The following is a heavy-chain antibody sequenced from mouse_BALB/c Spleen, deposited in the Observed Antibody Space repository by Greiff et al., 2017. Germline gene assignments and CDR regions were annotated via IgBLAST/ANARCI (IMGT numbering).Heavy chain of an antibody. CDR3: AKGYFDV. J-gene: IGHJ1*01. V-gene: IGHV5-6*01. CDR1: GFTFSSYG. Sequence: EVHLVESGGDLVKPGGSLKLSCAASGFTFSSYGMSWVRQTPDKRLEWVATISSGGSYTYYPDSVKGRFTISRDNAKNTLYLQMSSLKSEDAAMYYCAKGYFDVWGAGTTVTVSS. CDR2: ISSGGSYT.